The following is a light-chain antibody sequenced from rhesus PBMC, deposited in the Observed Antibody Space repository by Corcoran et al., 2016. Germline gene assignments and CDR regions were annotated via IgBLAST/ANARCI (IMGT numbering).Light chain of an antibody. J-gene: IGKJ4*01. CDR1: QSGGST. CDR3: QEYNDWPLT. CDR2: SAT. V-gene: IGKV3-24*04. Sequence: ETVMMQSPATLSLSPGERATPSCRASQSGGSTLAWYQQKPGQAPRLISSSATRRATGIPDRFSGRGVGTEFTLTFSSLKPDDVGVYYYQEYNDWPLTFGDGTKVEIK.